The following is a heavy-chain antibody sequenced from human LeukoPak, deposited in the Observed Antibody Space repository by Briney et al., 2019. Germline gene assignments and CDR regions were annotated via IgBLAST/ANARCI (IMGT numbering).Heavy chain of an antibody. CDR1: GFTFSRHA. J-gene: IGHJ4*01. CDR3: ARDEYYDTSGYYGYYFDL. CDR2: ISGGADST. D-gene: IGHD3-22*01. Sequence: PGGSLRLSCVMSGFTFSRHAMNWVRQAPGKGLEWVSAISGGADSTFYSDSVQGRFTISRDNYENTLYLQMNSLRAEDTAVYYCARDEYYDTSGYYGYYFDLWGHGTLVTVSS. V-gene: IGHV3-23*01.